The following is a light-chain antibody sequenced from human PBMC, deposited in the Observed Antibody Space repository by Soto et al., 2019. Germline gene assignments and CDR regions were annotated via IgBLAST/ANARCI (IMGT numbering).Light chain of an antibody. CDR2: AAS. V-gene: IGKV1-5*01. CDR1: QSITTY. CDR3: QQYNTYSSLT. Sequence: DIQMTQSPSTLSASVGDRVTITCRASQSITTYLNWYRQKPGKAPKLLIYAASSLQSGVPSRFSGSGYGTEFTLTISSLQPDDFATYYCQQYNTYSSLTFGGGTKVDIK. J-gene: IGKJ4*01.